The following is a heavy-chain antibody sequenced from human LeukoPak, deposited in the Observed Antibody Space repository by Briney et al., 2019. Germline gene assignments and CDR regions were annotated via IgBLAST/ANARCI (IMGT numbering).Heavy chain of an antibody. V-gene: IGHV1-8*01. J-gene: IGHJ4*02. CDR3: ARGRNDILTGYSPDDY. CDR1: GYTFTSYD. Sequence: ASVNVSCKASGYTFTSYDINWVRQATGQGLEWMGWMNPNSGNTGYAQKFHGRVTMTRNTSISTAYMELSSLRSEDTAVYYCARGRNDILTGYSPDDYWGQGTLVTVSS. D-gene: IGHD3-9*01. CDR2: MNPNSGNT.